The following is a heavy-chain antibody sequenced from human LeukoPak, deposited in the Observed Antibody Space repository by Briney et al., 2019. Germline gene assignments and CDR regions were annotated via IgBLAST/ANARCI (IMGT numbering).Heavy chain of an antibody. V-gene: IGHV1-69*05. CDR3: ARSRGGDGSFDY. J-gene: IGHJ4*02. CDR1: GGTFSSYA. D-gene: IGHD5-24*01. Sequence: SVKVSCKASGGTFSSYAISWVRQAPGQGLEWMGGIIPIFGTANYAQKFQGRVTITTDESTSTAYMELSSLRSEDMAVYYCARSRGGDGSFDYWGQGTLVTVSS. CDR2: IIPIFGTA.